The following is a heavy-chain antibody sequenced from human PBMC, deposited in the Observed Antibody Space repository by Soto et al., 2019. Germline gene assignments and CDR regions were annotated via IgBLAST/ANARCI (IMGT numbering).Heavy chain of an antibody. J-gene: IGHJ6*02. CDR3: ASSGVTDYYYYGMDV. Sequence: SVKVSCKASGFTFTSSAMQWVRQARGQRLEWIGWIVVGSGNTNYAQKFQERVTITRDMSTSTAYMELSSLRSEDTAVYYCASSGVTDYYYYGMDVWGQGTTVTVSS. CDR1: GFTFTSSA. D-gene: IGHD3-10*01. V-gene: IGHV1-58*02. CDR2: IVVGSGNT.